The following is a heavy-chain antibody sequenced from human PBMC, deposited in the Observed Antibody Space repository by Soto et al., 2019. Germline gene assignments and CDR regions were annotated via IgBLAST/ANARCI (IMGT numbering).Heavy chain of an antibody. CDR1: GGTFSSYA. CDR2: IIPIFGTA. D-gene: IGHD3-22*01. V-gene: IGHV1-69*13. Sequence: SVKVSCKASGGTFSSYAISWVRQAPGQGLEWMGGIIPIFGTANYAQKFQGRVTITADESTSTAYMELSSLRSEDTAVYYCARTNGAYYYDSSGYYLEYFQHWGQGTRVTVSS. CDR3: ARTNGAYYYDSSGYYLEYFQH. J-gene: IGHJ1*01.